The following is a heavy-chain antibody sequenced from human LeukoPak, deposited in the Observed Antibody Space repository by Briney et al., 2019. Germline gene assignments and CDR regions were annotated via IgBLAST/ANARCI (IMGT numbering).Heavy chain of an antibody. CDR1: GGSISSYY. Sequence: SETLSLTCTVSGGSISSYYWTWIRQPAGKGLEWIGRFYSTGSTNYNPSLKSRVTMSVDTSKNQFSLKLSSVTAADTAVYYCRSDQYSGSLDYWGQGTLVTVSS. J-gene: IGHJ4*02. CDR2: FYSTGST. V-gene: IGHV4-4*07. D-gene: IGHD1-26*01. CDR3: RSDQYSGSLDY.